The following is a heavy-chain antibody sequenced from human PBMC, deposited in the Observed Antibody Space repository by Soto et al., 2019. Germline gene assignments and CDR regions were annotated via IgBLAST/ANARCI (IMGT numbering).Heavy chain of an antibody. CDR3: ARDLWGYCGVDCDPLDV. J-gene: IGHJ6*02. V-gene: IGHV4-59*01. CDR2: LYNTGST. CDR1: GASISRYY. Sequence: SETLSLTCTVSGASISRYYWSWIRQSPGKGLEWIGYLYNTGSTIYNPSLKSRVTISVDTSKNQFSLKMNSVTAADTAVYYCARDLWGYCGVDCDPLDVWAQGTTVT. D-gene: IGHD2-21*02.